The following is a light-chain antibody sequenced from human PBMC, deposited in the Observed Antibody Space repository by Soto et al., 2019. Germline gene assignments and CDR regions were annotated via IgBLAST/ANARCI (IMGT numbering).Light chain of an antibody. V-gene: IGLV2-14*01. CDR1: SSDVGAYNY. Sequence: QSALTQPASVSGSPGQSITISCTGTSSDVGAYNYVSWYRQHPGEVPKLMLYEVRTRPSGVSNRFSGSKSGNTASLTISGLQAEDEADYYCSSFTDSNTLVFGTGTKPTVL. CDR2: EVR. CDR3: SSFTDSNTLV. J-gene: IGLJ1*01.